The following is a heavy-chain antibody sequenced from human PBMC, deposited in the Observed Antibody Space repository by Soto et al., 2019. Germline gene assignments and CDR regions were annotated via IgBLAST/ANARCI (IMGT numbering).Heavy chain of an antibody. V-gene: IGHV3-23*01. Sequence: PGGSLRLSCAASGLTFSSYAMSWVRQAPGKGLEGVSAISGSGGSTYYADSVKGRFTISRDNSKNLMYLQMNSLRADDTAVYFCARRRGPLLKDAFDIWGQGTKVTVSS. J-gene: IGHJ3*02. CDR3: ARRRGPLLKDAFDI. D-gene: IGHD2-15*01. CDR1: GLTFSSYA. CDR2: ISGSGGST.